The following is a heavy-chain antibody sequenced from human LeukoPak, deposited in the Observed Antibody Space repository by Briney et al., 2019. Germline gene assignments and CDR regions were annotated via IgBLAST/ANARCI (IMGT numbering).Heavy chain of an antibody. J-gene: IGHJ4*02. CDR1: GSIFSNFD. V-gene: IGHV3-30*03. CDR2: ISYDGSNR. D-gene: IGHD1-14*01. CDR3: ASNTGD. Sequence: GGSLRLSCAASGSIFSNFDMHWIRQAPGKGLEWVAVISYDGSNRYYADSVKGRFTISRDNSKSTLYLQVDSLRAEDTAVYYCASNTGDWGQGTLVTVSS.